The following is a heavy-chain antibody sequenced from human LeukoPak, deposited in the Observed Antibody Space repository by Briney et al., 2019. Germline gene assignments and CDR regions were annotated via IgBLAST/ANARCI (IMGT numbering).Heavy chain of an antibody. CDR2: INPNSGGT. D-gene: IGHD3-22*01. V-gene: IGHV1-2*02. Sequence: ASVKVSCKASGYTFTGYYMHWVRQAPGQGLEWMGWINPNSGGTNYEQKFQGRVTMTRDTSISTAYMELSRLRSDDTAVYYCARYYYASSGYYYFDYWGQGTLVTVSS. CDR3: ARYYYASSGYYYFDY. J-gene: IGHJ4*02. CDR1: GYTFTGYY.